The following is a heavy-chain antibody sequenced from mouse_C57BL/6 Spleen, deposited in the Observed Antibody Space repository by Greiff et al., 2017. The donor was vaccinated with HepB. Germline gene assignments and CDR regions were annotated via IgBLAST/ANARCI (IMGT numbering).Heavy chain of an antibody. J-gene: IGHJ1*03. V-gene: IGHV6-3*01. CDR1: GFTFSNYW. CDR3: PGGTTWYFDV. CDR2: IRLKSDNYAT. Sequence: EVHLVESGGGLVQPGGSMKLSCVASGFTFSNYWMNWVRQSPEKGLEWVAQIRLKSDNYATHYAESVKGRFTISRDDSNSSVYLQMNNLRAEDTGIYYCPGGTTWYFDVWGTGTTVTVSS. D-gene: IGHD1-1*01.